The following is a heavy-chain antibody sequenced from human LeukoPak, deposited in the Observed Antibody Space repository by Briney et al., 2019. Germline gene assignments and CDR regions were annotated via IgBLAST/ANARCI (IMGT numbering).Heavy chain of an antibody. CDR3: AKDAMAGTATTFYYYSGMDV. J-gene: IGHJ6*02. V-gene: IGHV3-23*01. CDR1: GITLSNYG. D-gene: IGHD6-19*01. Sequence: GGSLRLSCVVSGITLSNYGMSWVRQAPGKGLEWVAGISDRGGSTNYADSVKGRFAISRDNPKNTLYLQMNSLRSEDTAVYYWAKDAMAGTATTFYYYSGMDVWGQGPTVTASS. CDR2: ISDRGGST.